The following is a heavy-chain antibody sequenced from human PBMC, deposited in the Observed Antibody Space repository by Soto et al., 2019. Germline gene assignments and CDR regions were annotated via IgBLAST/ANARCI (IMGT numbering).Heavy chain of an antibody. CDR1: GYTFTGYY. CDR2: INPNSGGA. J-gene: IGHJ3*02. D-gene: IGHD6-6*01. Sequence: ASVKVSCKASGYTFTGYYMHWVRQAPGQGLEWMGWINPNSGGANYAQKFQGRVTMTRDTSISTAYMELSRLRSDDTAVYYCARVGGAAPDAFAIWGQGTMVTVSS. CDR3: ARVGGAAPDAFAI. V-gene: IGHV1-2*02.